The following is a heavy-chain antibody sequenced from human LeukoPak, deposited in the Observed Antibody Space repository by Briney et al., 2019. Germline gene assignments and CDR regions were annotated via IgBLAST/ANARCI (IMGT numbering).Heavy chain of an antibody. CDR2: IIYDGINE. CDR3: AKDLRYSGSNDHYYFDY. CDR1: GFSFSSFG. Sequence: GKSLRLSCAASGFSFSSFGIHWVRQAPGKGLEGVAAIIYDGINELYADAVKGRFTISRDNFKNTVYLQMNSLRSEDTAVYYCAKDLRYSGSNDHYYFDYWGQGTLVTVSS. D-gene: IGHD1-26*01. V-gene: IGHV3-30*18. J-gene: IGHJ4*02.